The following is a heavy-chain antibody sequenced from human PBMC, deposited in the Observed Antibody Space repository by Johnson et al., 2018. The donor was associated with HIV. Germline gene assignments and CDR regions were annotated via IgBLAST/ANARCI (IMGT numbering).Heavy chain of an antibody. V-gene: IGHV3-23*04. CDR2: ISGSGGST. CDR1: GFTVSSNY. D-gene: IGHD2-2*02. J-gene: IGHJ3*02. CDR3: AKGSTSCYNAFDI. Sequence: EQLVESGGGLIQPGGSLRLSCAASGFTVSSNYMSWVRQAPGKGLEWVSVISGSGGSTYYADSVKGRFTISRDNSKNTLYLQMNSLRAEDTAVYYCAKGSTSCYNAFDIWGQGTMVTVSS.